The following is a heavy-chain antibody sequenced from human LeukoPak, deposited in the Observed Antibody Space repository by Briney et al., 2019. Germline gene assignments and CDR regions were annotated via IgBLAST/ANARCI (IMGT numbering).Heavy chain of an antibody. Sequence: GGSLRLSCAASGFTFSSYSMNWVRQAPGKGLEWVSSISSSSSYIYYADSVKGRFTISRDNAKNSLYLQMNSLRAEDTAVFYCARDQYDTWSRRGNFDSWGQGTLVIVSS. CDR3: ARDQYDTWSRRGNFDS. D-gene: IGHD3-3*01. J-gene: IGHJ4*02. CDR1: GFTFSSYS. CDR2: ISSSSSYI. V-gene: IGHV3-21*04.